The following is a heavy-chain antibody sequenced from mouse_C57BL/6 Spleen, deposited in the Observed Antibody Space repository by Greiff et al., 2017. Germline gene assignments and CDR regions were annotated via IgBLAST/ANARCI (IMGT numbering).Heavy chain of an antibody. J-gene: IGHJ4*01. Sequence: QVQLQQSGPELVKPGASVKISCKASGYAFSSSWMNWVKQRPGKGLEWIGRIYPGDGDTNYNGQFKGKATLTADKSSSTAYMQLSSLTSDDSAVYFCSRNSNYEGYAMDYWGQGTSVTVSS. CDR3: SRNSNYEGYAMDY. V-gene: IGHV1-82*01. CDR1: GYAFSSSW. D-gene: IGHD2-5*01. CDR2: IYPGDGDT.